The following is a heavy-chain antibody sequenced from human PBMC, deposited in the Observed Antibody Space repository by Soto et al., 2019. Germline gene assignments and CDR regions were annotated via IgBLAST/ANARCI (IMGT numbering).Heavy chain of an antibody. J-gene: IGHJ4*02. CDR1: GGSISSYY. V-gene: IGHV4-59*08. CDR2: IYYSGST. Sequence: PSETLSLTCTVSGGSISSYYWSWIWQPPGKGLEWIGYIYYSGSTNYNPSLKSRVTIFVDTSKNHFSLKLSSVTAAATAVYYCARHFSVDYFDYWGQGALVTVSS. CDR3: ARHFSVDYFDY.